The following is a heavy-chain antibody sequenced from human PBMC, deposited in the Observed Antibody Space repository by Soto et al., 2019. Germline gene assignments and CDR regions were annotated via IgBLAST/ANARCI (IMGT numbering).Heavy chain of an antibody. Sequence: QVQLVQSGAEVKKPGASVKVSCKASGYTFTSYYMHWVRQAPGQGLEWMGIINPSGGSTSYAQKFQGRVTMTRDTSTSTVYMELSSLRSEDTAVYYCARDRRPYDFWSGYYTGGFDPWGQGTLVTVSS. CDR1: GYTFTSYY. V-gene: IGHV1-46*03. D-gene: IGHD3-3*01. CDR3: ARDRRPYDFWSGYYTGGFDP. J-gene: IGHJ5*02. CDR2: INPSGGST.